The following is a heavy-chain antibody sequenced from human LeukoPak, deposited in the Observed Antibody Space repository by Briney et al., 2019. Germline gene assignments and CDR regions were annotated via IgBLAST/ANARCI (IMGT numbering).Heavy chain of an antibody. CDR1: GFSFSTYA. CDR2: ISGSGAVI. V-gene: IGHV3-48*04. D-gene: IGHD2-2*02. J-gene: IGHJ6*03. CDR3: ARDSSAAAINYFYYYMDV. Sequence: EGSLRLSCAASGFSFSTYAMNWVRQAPGKGLEWVSYISGSGAVIYHADSVKGRFTISRDNAKNSLYLQMNSLRAEDTAVYYCARDSSAAAINYFYYYMDVWGTGTTVTVSS.